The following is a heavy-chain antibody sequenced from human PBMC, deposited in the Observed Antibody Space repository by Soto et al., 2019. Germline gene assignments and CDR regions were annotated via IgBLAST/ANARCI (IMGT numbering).Heavy chain of an antibody. Sequence: GASVKVSCKASGYTFTSYDINWVRQATGQGLEWMGWMNPNSGNTGYAQKFQGRVTMTRNTSISTAYMELSSLRSEDTAVYYCARVMDDKDAFDIWGQGTMVTVSS. CDR2: MNPNSGNT. CDR3: ARVMDDKDAFDI. CDR1: GYTFTSYD. J-gene: IGHJ3*02. V-gene: IGHV1-8*01. D-gene: IGHD1-1*01.